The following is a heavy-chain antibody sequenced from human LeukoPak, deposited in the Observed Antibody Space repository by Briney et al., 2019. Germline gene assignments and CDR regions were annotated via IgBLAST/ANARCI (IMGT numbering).Heavy chain of an antibody. J-gene: IGHJ3*02. Sequence: SETLSLTCTVSSGSISSGGYYWSWIRQPPGKGLEWIGYIYYSGSTNYNPSLKSRVTISVDTSKNQFSLKLSSVTAADTAVYYCARAGLLAVAGTWAFDIWGQGTMVTVSS. CDR1: SGSISSGGYY. CDR2: IYYSGST. CDR3: ARAGLLAVAGTWAFDI. D-gene: IGHD6-19*01. V-gene: IGHV4-61*08.